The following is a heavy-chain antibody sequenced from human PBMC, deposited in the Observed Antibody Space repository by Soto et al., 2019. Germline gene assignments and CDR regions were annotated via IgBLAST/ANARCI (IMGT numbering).Heavy chain of an antibody. Sequence: GGSLRLSCAASGFTFSSYAMSWVRQAPGKGLEWVSTIYSGGRTFYADSVEGRFTISRDNSKNTLYLQMNSLRVGDTAVYYCARDGAMTTYFEYFLYWGQGTLVTVSS. V-gene: IGHV3-53*01. J-gene: IGHJ1*01. CDR3: ARDGAMTTYFEYFLY. CDR2: IYSGGRT. D-gene: IGHD4-17*01. CDR1: GFTFSSYA.